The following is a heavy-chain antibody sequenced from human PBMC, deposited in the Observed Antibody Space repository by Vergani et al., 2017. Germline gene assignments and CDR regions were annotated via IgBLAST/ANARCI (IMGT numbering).Heavy chain of an antibody. CDR2: IWYDGSNK. Sequence: QVHLVESGGGVVQPGRSLTLSCSASGFTFSSYGMHWVRQAPGKGLEWVACIWYDGSNKRYVESVKGRFTISRENSKNTVYLQMNSLRADDTAVYYCARDFRVGATILDSWSQGSLVTVTS. D-gene: IGHD3-10*01. CDR1: GFTFSSYG. V-gene: IGHV3-33*01. CDR3: ARDFRVGATILDS. J-gene: IGHJ4*02.